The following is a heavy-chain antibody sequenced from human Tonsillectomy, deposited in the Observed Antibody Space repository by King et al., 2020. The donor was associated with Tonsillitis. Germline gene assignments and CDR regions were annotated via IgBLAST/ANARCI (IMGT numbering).Heavy chain of an antibody. CDR2: IYYSGST. V-gene: IGHV4-59*01. CDR1: GGSISSYY. J-gene: IGHJ4*02. Sequence: VQLQESGPGLVKPSETLSLTCSVSGGSISSYYWSWIRQPPGKGLEWIGYIYYSGSTNYNPSLRSRVTISVDTSKNQFFLKLSSVTAADTAVYYWARGRKGAYSGYALIPCDYWGQGTLAT. CDR3: ARGRKGAYSGYALIPCDY. D-gene: IGHD5-12*01.